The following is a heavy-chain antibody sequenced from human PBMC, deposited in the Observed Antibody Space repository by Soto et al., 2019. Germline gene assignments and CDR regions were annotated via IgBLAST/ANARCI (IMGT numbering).Heavy chain of an antibody. CDR1: GFSLSTSGVG. CDR3: AHRGGYGANFDY. D-gene: IGHD3-22*01. Sequence: QITLKESGPTLVKPTQTLTLTCTFSGFSLSTSGVGVGWIRQPPGKALEWLALIYWDDDKRYSPSLKSRLTITKDTSKTQVALTMTNMDPVDTATYYCAHRGGYGANFDYWGQGTLVTVSS. J-gene: IGHJ4*02. CDR2: IYWDDDK. V-gene: IGHV2-5*02.